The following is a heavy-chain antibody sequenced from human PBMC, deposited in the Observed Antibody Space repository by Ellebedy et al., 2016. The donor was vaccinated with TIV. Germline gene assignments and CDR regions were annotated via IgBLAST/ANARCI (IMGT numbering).Heavy chain of an antibody. CDR3: AAGYGSGRYVED. D-gene: IGHD6-19*01. CDR1: GFTFSSYA. CDR2: ISGSGGST. J-gene: IGHJ4*02. V-gene: IGHV3-23*01. Sequence: GGSLRLSCAASGFTFSSYAMSWVRQAPGKGLEWVSAISGSGGSTYYADSVKGRFTISRDNSNNTLYLQMNSLRSEDTAVYYCAAGYGSGRYVEDWGQGTLVTVSS.